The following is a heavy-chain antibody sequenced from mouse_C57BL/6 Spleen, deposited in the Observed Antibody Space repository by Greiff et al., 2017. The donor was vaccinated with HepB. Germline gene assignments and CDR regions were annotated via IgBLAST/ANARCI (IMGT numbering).Heavy chain of an antibody. V-gene: IGHV1-15*01. CDR1: GYTFTDYE. CDR3: VPTGYWYFDV. J-gene: IGHJ1*03. CDR2: IDPETGGT. D-gene: IGHD4-1*02. Sequence: QVQLQQSGAELVRPGASVTLSCKASGYTFTDYEMHWVKQTPVHGLEWIGAIDPETGGTKYNEKFKSKATLTVDKPSSTAYMQLSSLTSEDSAVYYCVPTGYWYFDVWGTGTTVTVSS.